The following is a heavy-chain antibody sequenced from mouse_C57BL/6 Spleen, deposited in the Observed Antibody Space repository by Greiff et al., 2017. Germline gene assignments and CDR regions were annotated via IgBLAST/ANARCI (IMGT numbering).Heavy chain of an antibody. Sequence: VQLQQPGAELVRPGTSVKLSCKASGYTFTSYWMHWVKQRPGQGLEWIGVIDPSDSYTNYNQKFKGKATLTVDTSSSTAYMQLSSLTSEDSAVYYCARRASNWDGGNWYFDVWGTGTTVTVSS. J-gene: IGHJ1*03. CDR2: IDPSDSYT. V-gene: IGHV1-59*01. D-gene: IGHD4-1*01. CDR3: ARRASNWDGGNWYFDV. CDR1: GYTFTSYW.